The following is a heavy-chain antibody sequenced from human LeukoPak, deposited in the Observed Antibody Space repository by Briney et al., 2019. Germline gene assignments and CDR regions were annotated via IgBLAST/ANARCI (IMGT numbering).Heavy chain of an antibody. V-gene: IGHV4-61*05. CDR2: VYTSEDA. CDR1: GGSISSSSYY. D-gene: IGHD2-21*02. J-gene: IGHJ4*01. CDR3: ARYGDPNYYFDF. Sequence: ASETLSLTCTVSGGSISSSSYYWGWIRQPPGKGLEWIGRVYTSEDAKYNPSLESRVSMSLDMSKNEFSLKLSSVTAADTAVYYCARYGDPNYYFDFWGQGTLVTVSS.